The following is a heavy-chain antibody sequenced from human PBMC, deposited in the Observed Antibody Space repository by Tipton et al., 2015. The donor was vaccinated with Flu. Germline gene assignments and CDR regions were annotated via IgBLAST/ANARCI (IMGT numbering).Heavy chain of an antibody. CDR1: SGSISSSSYF. J-gene: IGHJ4*02. Sequence: TLYLTCTVSSGSISSSSYFCAWIRQPPGKGLELIGSIYPSGTTYYNPSLKSRVTISVDTSKSQFSLMLRSVTAADTAVYYCARLSYYDVDLKNFYFDYWGQGALVTVSS. D-gene: IGHD3-10*02. CDR3: ARLSYYDVDLKNFYFDY. V-gene: IGHV4-39*01. CDR2: IYPSGTT.